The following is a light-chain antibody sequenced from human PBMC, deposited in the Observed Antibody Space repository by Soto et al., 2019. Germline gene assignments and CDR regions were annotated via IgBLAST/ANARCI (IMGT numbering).Light chain of an antibody. CDR1: SSDVGSYNR. Sequence: QSALTQPPSVSGSPGQSLTISCIGTSSDVGSYNRVSWYRQSPGTAPKLIIYEVSNRPSGVPDRFSGSKSGNTASLTISGLQAEDEADYYCSSYTSSDTVVFGGGTKLTVL. CDR2: EVS. J-gene: IGLJ3*02. V-gene: IGLV2-18*02. CDR3: SSYTSSDTVV.